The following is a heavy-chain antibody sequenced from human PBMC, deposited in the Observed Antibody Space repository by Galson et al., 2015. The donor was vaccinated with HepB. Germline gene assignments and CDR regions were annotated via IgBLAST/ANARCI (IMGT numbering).Heavy chain of an antibody. V-gene: IGHV5-51*03. Sequence: QSGAEVKKPGESLEISCKGSGYSFTTYWIAWVRQMPGKGLEWMGIIYPGDSDTRYSPSFQGQVTISADKSISTAYLQWSSLKASDTAMYYCARPSLYDSSGYYFDYWGQGTLVTVSS. D-gene: IGHD3-22*01. CDR3: ARPSLYDSSGYYFDY. CDR2: IYPGDSDT. CDR1: GYSFTTYW. J-gene: IGHJ4*02.